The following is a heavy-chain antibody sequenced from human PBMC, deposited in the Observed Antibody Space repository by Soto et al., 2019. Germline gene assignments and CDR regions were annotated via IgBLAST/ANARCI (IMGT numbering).Heavy chain of an antibody. CDR3: ARGVVVAATNWFDP. CDR2: IYYSGST. V-gene: IGHV4-59*01. J-gene: IGHJ5*02. CDR1: GGSISSYY. Sequence: SETLSLTCTVSGGSISSYYWSWIRQPPGKGLEWIGYIYYSGSTNYNPSLKSRVTISVDTSKNQFSLKLSSVTAADTAVYYCARGVVVAATNWFDPWGQGTLVTVSS. D-gene: IGHD2-15*01.